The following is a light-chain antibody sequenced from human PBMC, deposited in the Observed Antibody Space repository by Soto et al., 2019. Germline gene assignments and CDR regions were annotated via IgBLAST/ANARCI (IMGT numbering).Light chain of an antibody. CDR3: QQYNNWPFS. CDR1: QSISIG. J-gene: IGKJ5*01. Sequence: EIVMTQSPATLSVSPGATATVSCRASQSISIGLAWYRQKPGQAPRLLIYGASTRATGTPARFSGTGSETDFTLTISGLQSEDSAVYFCQQYNNWPFSFGQGTRLEIK. CDR2: GAS. V-gene: IGKV3D-15*01.